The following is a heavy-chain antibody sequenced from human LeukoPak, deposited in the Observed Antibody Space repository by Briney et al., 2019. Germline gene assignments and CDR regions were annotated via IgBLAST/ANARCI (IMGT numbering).Heavy chain of an antibody. D-gene: IGHD6-19*01. J-gene: IGHJ6*03. V-gene: IGHV4-59*01. CDR1: GGSISSYY. Sequence: SETLSLTCTVSGGSISSYYWSWIRQPPGKGLEWIGYIYYSGSTNYNPSLKSRVTISVDTSKNQFSLKLSSVTAADTAVYYCARGGEAVAGLNYYYYYYMDVWGKGTTVTVSS. CDR3: ARGGEAVAGLNYYYYYYMDV. CDR2: IYYSGST.